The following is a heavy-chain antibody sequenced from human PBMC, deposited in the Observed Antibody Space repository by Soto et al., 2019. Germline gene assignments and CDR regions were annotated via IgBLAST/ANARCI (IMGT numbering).Heavy chain of an antibody. D-gene: IGHD6-6*01. CDR3: ARAPRVSSSAQTRPDF. V-gene: IGHV4-34*01. Sequence: PSETLSLTCSLYRGPLRGYYGSGIRQPPGKELEWIAEISASPTTNYTPSIKSLVSISVDTSKSQCCLNLTSLPAAVRAVYYCARAPRVSSSAQTRPDFWGKGSLVAASS. J-gene: IGHJ4*02. CDR2: ISASPTT. CDR1: RGPLRGYY.